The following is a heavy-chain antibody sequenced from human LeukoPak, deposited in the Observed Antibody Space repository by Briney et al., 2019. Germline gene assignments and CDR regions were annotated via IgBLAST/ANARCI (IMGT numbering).Heavy chain of an antibody. CDR2: INHSGST. V-gene: IGHV4-34*01. CDR3: ARGLDIVVVPAAALYFDY. J-gene: IGHJ4*02. CDR1: GGSFSGYY. Sequence: SETLSLTCAVYGGSFSGYYWSWIRQPPGKGLEWIGEINHSGSTNYNPSLKSRVTISVDTSKNQFSLKLSSVTAADMAVYYCARGLDIVVVPAAALYFDYWGQGTLVTVSS. D-gene: IGHD2-2*03.